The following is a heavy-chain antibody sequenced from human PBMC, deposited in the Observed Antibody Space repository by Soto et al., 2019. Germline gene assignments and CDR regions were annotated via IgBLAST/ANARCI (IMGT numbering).Heavy chain of an antibody. CDR3: ARLGTNGQTLDY. V-gene: IGHV4-30-4*01. Sequence: QVQLQEAGPGLVKPSQTLSLTCTVSGGSISSGDYYWSWIRQPPGKGLEWIGYIYYSGTTNYNPSLKSRVTMSVDTSKNQFSLRLSSVAAADTAVYYCARLGTNGQTLDYWGQGTLVTVSS. CDR2: IYYSGTT. CDR1: GGSISSGDYY. D-gene: IGHD3-16*01. J-gene: IGHJ4*02.